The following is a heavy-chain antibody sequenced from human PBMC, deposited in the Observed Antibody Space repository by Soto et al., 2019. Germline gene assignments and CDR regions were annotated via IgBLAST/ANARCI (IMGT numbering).Heavy chain of an antibody. Sequence: EVQLVETGGDLIQPGGSLRLSCAASGFTVSNNYMSWVRQAPGKGLEWVSVIYSGGNTYFADSVKGRFTISRDNSKNTLYLQMNSLRAEDTAVYYWARVPGYLWGQGTLVTVSS. CDR1: GFTVSNNY. CDR3: ARVPGYL. D-gene: IGHD6-13*01. J-gene: IGHJ4*02. V-gene: IGHV3-53*02. CDR2: IYSGGNT.